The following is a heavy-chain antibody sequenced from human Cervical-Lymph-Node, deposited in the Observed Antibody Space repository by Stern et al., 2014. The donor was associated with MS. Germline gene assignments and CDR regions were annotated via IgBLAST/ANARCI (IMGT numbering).Heavy chain of an antibody. CDR1: GGSISSGDFS. CDR3: ARSTDSVEEAFDY. Sequence: QLQLQESGPGLVKPSQTLSLTCTVSGGSISSGDFSWSWIRQSPGKGLEWIGYLFYGGSTDYNPSLRSRVTISGDTSKNQFSLSSVTAADTAVYYCARSTDSVEEAFDYWGQGNLVTVSS. V-gene: IGHV4-30-4*01. J-gene: IGHJ4*02. CDR2: LFYGGST. D-gene: IGHD3-16*01.